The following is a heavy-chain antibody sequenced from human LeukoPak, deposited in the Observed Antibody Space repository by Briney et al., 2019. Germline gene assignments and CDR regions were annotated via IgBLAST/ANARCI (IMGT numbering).Heavy chain of an antibody. CDR2: IYTSGST. D-gene: IGHD5-18*01. CDR3: ARELQLWSRYYYYYMDV. V-gene: IGHV4-61*02. CDR1: GGSISSGSYY. J-gene: IGHJ6*03. Sequence: SETLSLTCTVSGGSISSGSYYWSWIRQPAGKGLEWIGRIYTSGSTNYNPSLKSRVTISVDTSKNQFSLKLSSVTAADTAVYYCARELQLWSRYYYYYMDVWGKGTTVTV.